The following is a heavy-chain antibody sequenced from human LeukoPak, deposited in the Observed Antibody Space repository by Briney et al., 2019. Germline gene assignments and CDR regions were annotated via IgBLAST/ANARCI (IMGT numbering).Heavy chain of an antibody. D-gene: IGHD3-16*01. J-gene: IGHJ6*03. CDR3: AKDSLGKYYYYYMDV. V-gene: IGHV3-23*01. CDR1: GFTFSSYA. CDR2: ISGSGGST. Sequence: PGGSLRLSWGASGFTFSSYAMSWVRQAPGKGLEWVSAISGSGGSTYYADSVKGRFTISRDNSKNTLYLQMNSLRAEDTAVYYCAKDSLGKYYYYYMDVWGKGTTVTVSS.